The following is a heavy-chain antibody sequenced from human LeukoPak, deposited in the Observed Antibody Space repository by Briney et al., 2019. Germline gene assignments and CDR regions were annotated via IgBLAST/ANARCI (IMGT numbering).Heavy chain of an antibody. D-gene: IGHD2-2*01. CDR1: GGSISSSSYY. J-gene: IGHJ5*02. V-gene: IGHV4-39*01. CDR3: ARRNIVVVPAAIQKWFDP. Sequence: PSETLSLTCTVSGGSISSSSYYWGWIRQPPGKGLEWIGSIYYSGSTYYNPSLKSRVTISVDTSKNQFSLKLSSVTAADTAVYYCARRNIVVVPAAIQKWFDPWGQGTLVTVSS. CDR2: IYYSGST.